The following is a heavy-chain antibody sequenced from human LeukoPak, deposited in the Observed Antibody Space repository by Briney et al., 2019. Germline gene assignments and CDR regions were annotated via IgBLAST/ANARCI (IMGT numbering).Heavy chain of an antibody. D-gene: IGHD3-10*01. J-gene: IGHJ5*02. Sequence: SETLSLTCTVSGGSISSYYWSWIRQPPGKGLEWIGYIYYSGSTNYNPSLKSRVTISVDTSKNQFSLKLSSVTAADTAVYYCARRGYYYTTESWFGPWGQGTLVTVSS. CDR3: ARRGYYYTTESWFGP. V-gene: IGHV4-59*08. CDR1: GGSISSYY. CDR2: IYYSGST.